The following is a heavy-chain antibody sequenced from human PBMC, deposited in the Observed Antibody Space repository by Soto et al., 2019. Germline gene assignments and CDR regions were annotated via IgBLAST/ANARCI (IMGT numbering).Heavy chain of an antibody. D-gene: IGHD4-17*01. CDR1: GFTFSSYA. CDR3: ARDVDADFRTDFDY. CDR2: ISGNGEVI. V-gene: IGHV3-48*02. Sequence: GGSLRLSCVPSGFTFSSYAIHWIRRAPGKGLEWISYISGNGEVIQYAASARGRFTISRDNAENSVYLEMESLRDEDTALYYCARDVDADFRTDFDYWGRGTLVTVSS. J-gene: IGHJ4*02.